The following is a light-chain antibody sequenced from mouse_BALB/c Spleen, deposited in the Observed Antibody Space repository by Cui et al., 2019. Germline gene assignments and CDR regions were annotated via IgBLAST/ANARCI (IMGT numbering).Light chain of an antibody. Sequence: QFVLTQSPAIMSASLGERVTMTCTASSSVSSSYLHWYQQKPGSSPKLWIYSTSNLASGVPARFSGSGSGTSYSLTISSMEAEDAATYYCHQYHRSPYTFGGGTKLEIK. CDR3: HQYHRSPYT. CDR2: STS. CDR1: SSVSSSY. J-gene: IGKJ2*01. V-gene: IGKV4-74*01.